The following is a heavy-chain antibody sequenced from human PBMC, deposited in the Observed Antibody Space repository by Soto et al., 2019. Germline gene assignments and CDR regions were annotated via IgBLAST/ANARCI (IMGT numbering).Heavy chain of an antibody. D-gene: IGHD4-17*01. J-gene: IGHJ6*02. V-gene: IGHV3-74*01. Sequence: GGSLRLSCAASGFTFSSYWMHWVRQAPGKGLVWVSRINSDGSSTSYADSVKGRFTISRDNAKNTLYLQMNSLRAEDTAVYYCARDVTTVYYYYGMDVWGQGTTVTVS. CDR3: ARDVTTVYYYYGMDV. CDR2: INSDGSST. CDR1: GFTFSSYW.